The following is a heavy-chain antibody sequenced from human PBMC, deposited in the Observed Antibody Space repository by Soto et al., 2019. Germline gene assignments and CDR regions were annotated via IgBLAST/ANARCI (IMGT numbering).Heavy chain of an antibody. Sequence: ASVKVSCKASGYTFTSYGISWVRQAPGQGLEWMGWISAYNGNTNYAQKLQGRVTMTTDTSTSTAYMELRSLRSVTAADTAVYYCARGREIFGAVTPFEYWGQGTQVTVSS. V-gene: IGHV1-18*01. D-gene: IGHD3-3*01. CDR1: GYTFTSYG. J-gene: IGHJ4*02. CDR3: ARGREIFGAVTPFEY. CDR2: ISAYNGNT.